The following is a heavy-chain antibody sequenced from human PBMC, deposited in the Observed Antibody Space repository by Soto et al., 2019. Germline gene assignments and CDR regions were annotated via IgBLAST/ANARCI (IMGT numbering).Heavy chain of an antibody. Sequence: PVGSLRLSCAASGFTFSSYSMNWVRQAPGKGLEWVSYISSSSNSIYYADSVKGRFTISRDNAKNSLHLQMNSLRAEDTAVYYCARGQWLADYYYYGMDVWGQGTTVTVSS. CDR3: ARGQWLADYYYYGMDV. CDR1: GFTFSSYS. V-gene: IGHV3-48*01. J-gene: IGHJ6*02. D-gene: IGHD6-19*01. CDR2: ISSSSNSI.